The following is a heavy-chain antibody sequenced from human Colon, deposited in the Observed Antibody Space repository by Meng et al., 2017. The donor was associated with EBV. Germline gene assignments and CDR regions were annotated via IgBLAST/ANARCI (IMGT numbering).Heavy chain of an antibody. V-gene: IGHV4-39*01. J-gene: IGHJ4*02. Sequence: LRLHGCGPALADPSEPLSLTRTVSGGFLENSDYFWDWIRQPPGKGLEWIGSVRYSGTAYYNPSLTSRVTISVDTSKNQFSLNLSSLTAADTAVYYCARHVYGDSYGFWGQGTLVTVSS. D-gene: IGHD4-17*01. CDR2: VRYSGTA. CDR1: GGFLENSDYF. CDR3: ARHVYGDSYGF.